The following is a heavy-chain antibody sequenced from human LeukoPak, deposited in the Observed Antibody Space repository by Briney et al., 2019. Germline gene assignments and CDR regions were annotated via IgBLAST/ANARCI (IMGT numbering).Heavy chain of an antibody. CDR1: GFTFSSYA. D-gene: IGHD3-9*01. V-gene: IGHV3-23*01. CDR3: AKYPTPEHQMTIFWWAYFGY. J-gene: IGHJ4*02. Sequence: GGSLRLSCAASGFTFSSYAMSWVRQAPGKGLEWVSAISGSVGSTYYADSVKGRFTISRDNSKNTLYLQMNSLRAEDTAVYYCAKYPTPEHQMTIFWWAYFGYWGQGTLVTVSS. CDR2: ISGSVGST.